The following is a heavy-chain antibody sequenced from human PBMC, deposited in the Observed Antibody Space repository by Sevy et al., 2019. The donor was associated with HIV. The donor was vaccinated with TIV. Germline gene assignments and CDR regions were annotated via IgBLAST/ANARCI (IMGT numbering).Heavy chain of an antibody. CDR1: GFTFSSYW. Sequence: GGSLRLSCAASGFTFSSYWMSWVRQAPGKGLEWVANIKQDGSEKYYVESVKGGFTISRDKAKNSLYLQMNSLRAEDTAVYYCARAQLGEFSHWGQGTLVTVSS. CDR2: IKQDGSEK. CDR3: ARAQLGEFSH. D-gene: IGHD5-18*01. V-gene: IGHV3-7*01. J-gene: IGHJ4*02.